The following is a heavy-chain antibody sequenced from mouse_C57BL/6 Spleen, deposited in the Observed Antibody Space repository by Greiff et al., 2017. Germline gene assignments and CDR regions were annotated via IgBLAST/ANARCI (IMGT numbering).Heavy chain of an antibody. Sequence: EVQLVESEGGLVQPGSSMKLSCTASGFTFSDYYMAWVRQVPEKGLEWVANINYDGSSTYYLDSLKSRFIISRDNAKNILYLQMSSLKSEDTATYYCARCSSSRWYFDVWGTGTTVTVSS. D-gene: IGHD1-1*01. V-gene: IGHV5-16*01. CDR3: ARCSSSRWYFDV. CDR2: INYDGSST. CDR1: GFTFSDYY. J-gene: IGHJ1*03.